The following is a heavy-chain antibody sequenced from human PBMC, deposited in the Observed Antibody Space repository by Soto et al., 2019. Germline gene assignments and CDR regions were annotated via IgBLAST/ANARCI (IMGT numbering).Heavy chain of an antibody. CDR2: INHSGST. Sequence: PSETLSLTCAVYGGSFSGYYWSWIRQPPGKGLEWIGEINHSGSTNYNPSLKSRVTISVDTSKNQFSLKLSSATAADTAVYYCARSVWWLRSSLFEYWGQGTLVTVSS. CDR1: GGSFSGYY. D-gene: IGHD5-12*01. V-gene: IGHV4-34*01. CDR3: ARSVWWLRSSLFEY. J-gene: IGHJ4*02.